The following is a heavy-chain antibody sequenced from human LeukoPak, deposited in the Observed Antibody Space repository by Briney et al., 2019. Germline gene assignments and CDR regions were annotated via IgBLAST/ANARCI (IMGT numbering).Heavy chain of an antibody. CDR2: ISGSGGST. CDR1: GFTVSSSY. CDR3: AKGLRFSAMAGFDY. Sequence: GGSLRLSCTASGFTVSSSYMSWVRQAPGKGLEWVSAISGSGGSTYYADSVKGRFTISRDNSKNTLYLQMNSLRAEDTAVYYCAKGLRFSAMAGFDYWGQGTLVTVSS. D-gene: IGHD5-18*01. J-gene: IGHJ4*02. V-gene: IGHV3-23*01.